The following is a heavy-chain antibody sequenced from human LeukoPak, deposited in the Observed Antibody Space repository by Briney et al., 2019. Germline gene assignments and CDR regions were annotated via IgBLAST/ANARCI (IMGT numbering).Heavy chain of an antibody. J-gene: IGHJ6*02. CDR3: AKDLRLSSRYYYYGMDV. D-gene: IGHD5/OR15-5a*01. V-gene: IGHV3-30*18. Sequence: GGSLRLSCAASGFTFSTYGMHWVRQAPGKGLEWVAVVSYDGSNKYYADSVKGRFTISRDNSKNTLFLQMNSLRAEDTAVYCCAKDLRLSSRYYYYGMDVWGQGTTVTVSS. CDR1: GFTFSTYG. CDR2: VSYDGSNK.